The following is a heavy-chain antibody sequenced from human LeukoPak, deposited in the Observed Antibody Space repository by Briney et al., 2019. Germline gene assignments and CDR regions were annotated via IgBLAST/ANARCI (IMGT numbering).Heavy chain of an antibody. J-gene: IGHJ1*01. D-gene: IGHD2-2*01. CDR3: ARRGSVPIEYFQY. Sequence: ASVKVSCKASGYTFTGYYMHWVRQAPGQGLEWMGWINPNSGDTNYAQKFQGRVIMTRDTSISTAYMELSRLRSDDTAVYYCARRGSVPIEYFQYWGQGTLVTVSS. CDR1: GYTFTGYY. V-gene: IGHV1-2*02. CDR2: INPNSGDT.